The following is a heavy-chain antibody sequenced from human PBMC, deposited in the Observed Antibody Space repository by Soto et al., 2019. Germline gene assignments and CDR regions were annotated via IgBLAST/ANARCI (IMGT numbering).Heavy chain of an antibody. Sequence: SETLSLTCAVYGGSFSGYYLSWIRQPPGKGLEWIGEINHSGSTNYNPSLKSRVTISVDTSKNQFSLKLSSVTAADTAVYYCARGGMVRGVIRDFDYWGQGTLVTVSS. CDR2: INHSGST. J-gene: IGHJ4*02. CDR3: ARGGMVRGVIRDFDY. D-gene: IGHD3-10*01. V-gene: IGHV4-34*01. CDR1: GGSFSGYY.